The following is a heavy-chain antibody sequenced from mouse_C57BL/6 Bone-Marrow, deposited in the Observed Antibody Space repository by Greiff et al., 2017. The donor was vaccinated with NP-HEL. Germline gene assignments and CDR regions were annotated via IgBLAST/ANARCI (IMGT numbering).Heavy chain of an antibody. D-gene: IGHD2-4*01. CDR2: IYPGNSDT. Sequence: EVQLQQSGTVLARPGASVKMSCKTSGYTFTSYWMHWVKQRPGQGLEWIGAIYPGNSDTSYNQKFKGKAKLTAVTSASTAYMELSSLTNEDSAVYYCTRLYYDYDAWFAYWGQGTLVTVSA. V-gene: IGHV1-5*01. J-gene: IGHJ3*01. CDR1: GYTFTSYW. CDR3: TRLYYDYDAWFAY.